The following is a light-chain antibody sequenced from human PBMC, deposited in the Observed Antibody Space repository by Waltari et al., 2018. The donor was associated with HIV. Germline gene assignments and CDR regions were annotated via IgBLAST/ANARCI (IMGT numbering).Light chain of an antibody. Sequence: QSALTQPASVSGSPGQSITIPCTGTSSDVGMYNLVPWYQQHPGKAPKLMIYEVSKRPSGVSNRFSGSKSGNTASLTISGLQAEDEADYYCCSYAGSSTLVFGGGTKLTVL. CDR3: CSYAGSSTLV. J-gene: IGLJ2*01. V-gene: IGLV2-23*02. CDR2: EVS. CDR1: SSDVGMYNL.